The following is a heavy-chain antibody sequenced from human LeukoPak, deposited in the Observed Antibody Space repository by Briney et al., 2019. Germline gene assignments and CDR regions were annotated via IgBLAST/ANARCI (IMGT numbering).Heavy chain of an antibody. CDR3: ARPTRYGGIYYFDY. V-gene: IGHV3-7*01. CDR2: IKQDGSEK. J-gene: IGHJ4*02. Sequence: PGGSLRLSCAAAGFTFSSYKMSWVRQAPGKGLEWVANIKQDGSEKDYVDSVKGRFTISRDNAKNSLYLQMNSLRAEDTAVYYCARPTRYGGIYYFDYWGQGTLVTVSS. D-gene: IGHD3-10*01. CDR1: GFTFSSYK.